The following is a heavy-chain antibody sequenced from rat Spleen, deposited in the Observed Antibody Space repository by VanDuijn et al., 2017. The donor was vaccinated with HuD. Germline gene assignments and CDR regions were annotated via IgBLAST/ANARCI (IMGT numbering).Heavy chain of an antibody. Sequence: QVQLKESGPGLVQTTQTLSVTCTVSGFSLTNYPVHWVRQAPGKGLEWMGMIWTDGTTNSNSALKSRLSINRDTSKSQVFLKMSSLQTEDTATYYCAREWTRAMPYVMDAWGQGASVTVSS. D-gene: IGHD1-2*01. V-gene: IGHV2-77*01. CDR2: IWTDGTT. CDR3: AREWTRAMPYVMDA. J-gene: IGHJ4*01. CDR1: GFSLTNYP.